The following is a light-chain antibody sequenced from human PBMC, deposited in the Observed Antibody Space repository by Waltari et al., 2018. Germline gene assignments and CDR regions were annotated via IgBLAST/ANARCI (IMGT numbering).Light chain of an antibody. J-gene: IGKJ2*01. CDR2: GTS. CDR1: QSVSSSY. Sequence: ESVLTQSPGTLSLSPGERATLSCRASQSVSSSYLAWYPQKPGQAPRLLIYGTSSRATGIPDRFSGSRSGTDFALTISRLEPEDFAVYYCQQYGRSQGYTFGQGTKLEIK. CDR3: QQYGRSQGYT. V-gene: IGKV3-20*01.